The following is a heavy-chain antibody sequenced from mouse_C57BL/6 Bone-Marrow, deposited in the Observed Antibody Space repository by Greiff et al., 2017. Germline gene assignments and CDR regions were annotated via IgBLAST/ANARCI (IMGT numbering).Heavy chain of an antibody. D-gene: IGHD3-1*01. CDR3: SGLGFEY. V-gene: IGHV5-17*01. CDR1: GFTFSDYG. J-gene: IGHJ2*01. Sequence: EVKVVESGGGLVKPGGSLKLSCAASGFTFSDYGMHWVRQAPEKGLEWVAYISSGCSTIYYADTVKGRFTISRDNAKNTLFLQMTSLRSEGTAMYYCSGLGFEYWDQGTTLTVSS. CDR2: ISSGCSTI.